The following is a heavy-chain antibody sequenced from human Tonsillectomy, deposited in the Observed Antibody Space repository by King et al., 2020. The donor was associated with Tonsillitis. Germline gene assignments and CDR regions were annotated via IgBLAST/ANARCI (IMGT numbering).Heavy chain of an antibody. Sequence: VQLVESGGGVVQPGRSLRLSCAASGFTFSNYAMHWVRQAPGKGLEWVAVISYDGSNKYYADSGKGRFTFSRDNSKNTLYLQMNSLRAEDTAVYYCAKAGYDFWSISYWGQGTLVTVSS. CDR2: ISYDGSNK. CDR3: AKAGYDFWSISY. V-gene: IGHV3-30*18. D-gene: IGHD3-3*01. CDR1: GFTFSNYA. J-gene: IGHJ4*02.